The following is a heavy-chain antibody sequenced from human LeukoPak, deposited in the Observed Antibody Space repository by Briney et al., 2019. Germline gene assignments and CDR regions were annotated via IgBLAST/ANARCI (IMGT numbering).Heavy chain of an antibody. CDR2: INPNSGGT. J-gene: IGHJ3*02. CDR1: GYTFTGYY. D-gene: IGHD3-22*01. V-gene: IGHV1-2*06. Sequence: ASVKVSCKASGYTFTGYYMHWVRQAPGQGLEWMGRINPNSGGTNYAQKFQGRATMTRDTSISTAYMELSRLRSDDTAVYYCARVPLVVDDAFDIWGQGTMVTVSS. CDR3: ARVPLVVDDAFDI.